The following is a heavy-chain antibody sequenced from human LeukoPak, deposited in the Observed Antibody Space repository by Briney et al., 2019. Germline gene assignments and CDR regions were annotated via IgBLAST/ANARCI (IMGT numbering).Heavy chain of an antibody. CDR1: GFTFSSYW. CDR2: INSDGSST. V-gene: IGHV3-74*01. J-gene: IGHJ4*02. D-gene: IGHD1-26*01. Sequence: GGSLRLSCAASGFTFSSYWMHWVRQAPGKGLVWVSRINSDGSSTSYADSVKGRCTISRDNSKNTLYLQMNSLRAEGTAVYYCARSPPLRGATAFDYWGQGTPVTVSS. CDR3: ARSPPLRGATAFDY.